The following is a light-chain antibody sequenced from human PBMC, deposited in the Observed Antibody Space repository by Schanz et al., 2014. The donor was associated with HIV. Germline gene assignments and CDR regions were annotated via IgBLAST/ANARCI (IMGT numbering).Light chain of an antibody. V-gene: IGLV2-14*01. CDR1: SSDVGGYNF. CDR2: DVT. CDR3: AAWDDSLNGVV. J-gene: IGLJ2*01. Sequence: QSVLTQPASVSGSPGQSITISCTGTSSDVGGYNFVSWYQQRPGKAPKLMIYDVTKRPSGVPDRFSGSKSGTSASLAISGLQSEDEADYSCAAWDDSLNGVVFGGGSKLTVL.